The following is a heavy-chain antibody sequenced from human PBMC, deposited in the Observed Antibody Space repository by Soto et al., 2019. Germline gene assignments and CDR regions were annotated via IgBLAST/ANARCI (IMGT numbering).Heavy chain of an antibody. CDR2: IYDSGST. CDR3: ASWFGDIDY. V-gene: IGHV4-59*12. Sequence: PSETLSLTCTVSGDSISNYYWSWIRQPPGRGLEWIGYIYDSGSTNYNPSLKSRITMSIDTSKNQLSLKLTSVTAADTAVYYCASWFGDIDYWGQGTLVTVSS. J-gene: IGHJ4*02. D-gene: IGHD3-10*01. CDR1: GDSISNYY.